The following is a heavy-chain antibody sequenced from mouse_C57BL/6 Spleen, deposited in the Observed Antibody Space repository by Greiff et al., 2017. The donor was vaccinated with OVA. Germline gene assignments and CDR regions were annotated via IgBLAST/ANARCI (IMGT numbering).Heavy chain of an antibody. CDR2: ISSGGDDI. Sequence: DVQLVESGAGLVKPGGSLTLSCAASGFTFSSYAMSWVRQTPEKRLEWVAYISSGGDDIYYSDTVKGRFTISRDNSRNTLYLQMSSLKSEDTAMYYCTRGGYGNFYYYAMDYWGQGTSVTVSS. J-gene: IGHJ4*01. CDR1: GFTFSSYA. CDR3: TRGGYGNFYYYAMDY. D-gene: IGHD2-10*02. V-gene: IGHV5-9-1*02.